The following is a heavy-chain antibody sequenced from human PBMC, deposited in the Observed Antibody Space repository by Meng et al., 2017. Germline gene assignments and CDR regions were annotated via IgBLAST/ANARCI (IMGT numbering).Heavy chain of an antibody. CDR1: GGTFSSYA. CDR3: ARDSDSSSWYDYFGY. CDR2: IIPIFGTA. J-gene: IGHJ4*02. V-gene: IGHV1-69*01. D-gene: IGHD6-13*01. Sequence: QWRLVQSGARAKKPGSSVKVSCKVSGGTFSSYAISWVRQAPGQGLEWMGGIIPIFGTANYAQKFQGRVTITADESTSTAYMELSSLRSEDTAVYYCARDSDSSSWYDYFGYWGQGTLVTVS.